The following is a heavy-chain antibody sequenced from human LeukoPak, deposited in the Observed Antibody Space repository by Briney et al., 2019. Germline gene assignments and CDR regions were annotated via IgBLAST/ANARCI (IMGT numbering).Heavy chain of an antibody. Sequence: PGGSLRLSCAASGFTVSSNYMSWVRQAPGKGLEWVSVIYSGGSTYYADSVKGRFTISRDNSKNTLYLQMNSLRAEDTAVYYCARSTYGDAPKDVWGKGTTVTVSS. D-gene: IGHD4-17*01. CDR2: IYSGGST. J-gene: IGHJ6*04. V-gene: IGHV3-53*01. CDR1: GFTVSSNY. CDR3: ARSTYGDAPKDV.